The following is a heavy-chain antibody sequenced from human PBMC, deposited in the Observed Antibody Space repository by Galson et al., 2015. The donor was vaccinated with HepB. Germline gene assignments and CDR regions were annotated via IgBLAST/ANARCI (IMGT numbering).Heavy chain of an antibody. CDR2: IYYSGST. J-gene: IGHJ5*02. D-gene: IGHD2-2*01. V-gene: IGHV4-59*08. CDR1: GGSISSYY. Sequence: ETLSLTCTVSGGSISSYYWSWIRQPPGKGLEWIGYIYYSGSTNYNPSLKSRVTISVDTSKNQFSLKLSSVTAADTAVYYCARVVVPAAPRANWFDPWGQGTLVTVSS. CDR3: ARVVVPAAPRANWFDP.